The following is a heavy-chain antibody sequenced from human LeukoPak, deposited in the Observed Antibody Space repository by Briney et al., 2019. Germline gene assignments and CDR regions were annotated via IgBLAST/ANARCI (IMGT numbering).Heavy chain of an antibody. CDR3: AREFRVLPDI. Sequence: QPGGSLRLSCAASGFTFSSYWMHRVRQAPGKGPVWVSRINSDGSSTNYADSVKGRFTISRDNAKNTLYLQMNSLRDEDTAVYYCAREFRVLPDIWGQGTMVTVSS. CDR1: GFTFSSYW. CDR2: INSDGSST. V-gene: IGHV3-74*01. D-gene: IGHD2-8*02. J-gene: IGHJ3*02.